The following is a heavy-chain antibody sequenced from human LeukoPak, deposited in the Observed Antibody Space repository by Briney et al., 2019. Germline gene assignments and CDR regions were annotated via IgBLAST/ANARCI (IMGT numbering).Heavy chain of an antibody. CDR3: ARQSSYLGDY. V-gene: IGHV4-34*01. J-gene: IGHJ4*02. D-gene: IGHD3-10*01. CDR1: GGSFSGYY. CDR2: INHSGTT. Sequence: SETLSLTCAVSGGSFSGYYGGWIRHPPGKGLEWIGEINHSGTTNYNPSLKSRVTMSLDTSKNQFSLKLSSVTAADTAVYYCARQSSYLGDYWGQGTLVTVSS.